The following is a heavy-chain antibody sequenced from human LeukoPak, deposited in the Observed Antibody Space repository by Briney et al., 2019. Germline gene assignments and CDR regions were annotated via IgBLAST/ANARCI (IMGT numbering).Heavy chain of an antibody. Sequence: SETLSLTCTVSGGSISSGSDYWGWIRQPPGKGLEWIGSIYYSGSTYYNPSLKSRVTISVDTSKNQFSLKLSSVTAADTAMYYCARDRPAYSRVFDYWGQGTLVTVSS. CDR1: GGSISSGSDY. CDR2: IYYSGST. V-gene: IGHV4-39*07. D-gene: IGHD4-11*01. CDR3: ARDRPAYSRVFDY. J-gene: IGHJ4*02.